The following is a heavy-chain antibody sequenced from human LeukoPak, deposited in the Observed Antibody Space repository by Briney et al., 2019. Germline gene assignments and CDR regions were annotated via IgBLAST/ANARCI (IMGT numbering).Heavy chain of an antibody. CDR1: GGTFSSYA. CDR2: IIPILGIA. D-gene: IGHD6-19*01. CDR3: ARDGVAGRSDAFDL. J-gene: IGHJ3*01. Sequence: GSSVKVSYKASGGTFSSYAISWVRQAPGQGLEWMGRIIPILGIANYAQKFQGRVTITADKSTSTAYMELSSLRSEDTAVYYCARDGVAGRSDAFDLWGQGTMVTVSS. V-gene: IGHV1-69*04.